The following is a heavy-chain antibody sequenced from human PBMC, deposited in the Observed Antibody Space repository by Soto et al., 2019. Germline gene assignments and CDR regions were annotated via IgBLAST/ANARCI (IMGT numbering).Heavy chain of an antibody. Sequence: QLQLQESGPGLVKPSETLSLTCTVSGGSISSSSYYWGWIRQPPGQVLEWIGSIYYSGSTYYNQSRESRVTISVDTSKNQFSLKLSSVTAADTAVYYCGGCSGGRCYSHYYYGMDVCGQGTTVTVSS. CDR1: GGSISSSSYY. CDR2: IYYSGST. CDR3: GGCSGGRCYSHYYYGMDV. J-gene: IGHJ6*02. V-gene: IGHV4-39*01. D-gene: IGHD2-15*01.